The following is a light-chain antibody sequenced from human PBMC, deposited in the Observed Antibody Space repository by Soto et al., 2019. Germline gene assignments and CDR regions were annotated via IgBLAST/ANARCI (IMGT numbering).Light chain of an antibody. V-gene: IGKV1-5*01. CDR2: DAS. CDR3: QQHDKFPGT. J-gene: IGKJ4*02. CDR1: QNISSW. Sequence: DIQLTQSPSSLSAAVGDRITLTCRASQNISSWLAWYQQKPGEAPKLLIYDASALYRGVPARFSGSGSGTNFTLTIASLQPDDFATYYFQQHDKFPGTFGGGTKVDIK.